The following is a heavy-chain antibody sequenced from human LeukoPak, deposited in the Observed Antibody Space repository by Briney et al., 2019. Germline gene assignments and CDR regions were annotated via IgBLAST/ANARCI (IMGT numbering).Heavy chain of an antibody. V-gene: IGHV3-7*04. CDR3: ARGGLYWHI. Sequence: GGSLRLSCAASGITLSTYWMSWVRQAPGKGLEWVANIKQDGSEKNYVDSVKGRFTISRDDAKNSLYLQMNSLRAEDTALYYCARGGLYWHIWGQGTMVTVSS. J-gene: IGHJ3*02. CDR2: IKQDGSEK. CDR1: GITLSTYW. D-gene: IGHD2-15*01.